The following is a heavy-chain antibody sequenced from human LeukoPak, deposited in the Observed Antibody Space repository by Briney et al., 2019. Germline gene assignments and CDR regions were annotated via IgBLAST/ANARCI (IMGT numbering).Heavy chain of an antibody. J-gene: IGHJ4*02. D-gene: IGHD3-22*01. Sequence: GGSLRLSCAASGFTFSSYSMNWVRQAPGKGLEWVSSISSSSSYIYYADSVKGRFTISRDNAKNSLYLQINSLRDEDTAVYYCARRLPGSGYSEFDYWGQGTLVTVFS. CDR2: ISSSSSYI. CDR3: ARRLPGSGYSEFDY. CDR1: GFTFSSYS. V-gene: IGHV3-21*01.